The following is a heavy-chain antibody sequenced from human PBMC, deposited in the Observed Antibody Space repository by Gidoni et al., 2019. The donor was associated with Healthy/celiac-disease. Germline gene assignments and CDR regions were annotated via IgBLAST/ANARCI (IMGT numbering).Heavy chain of an antibody. CDR1: GGSISSGGYY. V-gene: IGHV4-31*03. CDR3: ARDSSSWSNYYYGMDV. Sequence: QVQLQESGPGLVKPSQTLSLTCTVSGGSISSGGYYGSWIRQHPGKGLEWIGYIYYSGSTYYNPSLKSRVTISVDTSKNQFSLKLSSVTAADTAVYYCARDSSSWSNYYYGMDVWGQGTTVTVSS. D-gene: IGHD6-13*01. J-gene: IGHJ6*02. CDR2: IYYSGST.